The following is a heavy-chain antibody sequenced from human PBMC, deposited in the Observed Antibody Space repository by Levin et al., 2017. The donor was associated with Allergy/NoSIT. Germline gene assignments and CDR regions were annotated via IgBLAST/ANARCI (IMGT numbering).Heavy chain of an antibody. D-gene: IGHD6-6*01. V-gene: IGHV3-53*01. CDR3: AREVLAARTYYMDV. CDR2: IYSGGST. J-gene: IGHJ6*03. Sequence: PGGSLRLSCAASGFTVSSNYMSWVRQAPGKGLEWVSVIYSGGSTYYADSVKGRFTISRDNSKNTLYLQMNSLRAEDTAVYYCAREVLAARTYYMDVWGKGTTVTVSS. CDR1: GFTVSSNY.